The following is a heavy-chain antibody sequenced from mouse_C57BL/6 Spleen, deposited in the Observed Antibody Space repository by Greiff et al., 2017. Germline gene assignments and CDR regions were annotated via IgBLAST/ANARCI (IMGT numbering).Heavy chain of an antibody. Sequence: EVQLQQSGPELVKPGASVKMSCKASGYTFTDYNMHWVKQSHGKSLEWIGYINPNNGGTSYNQKFKGKATLTVNKSSSTAYMELRSLTSEDSAVYYCARYYDYDRRAMDYWGQGTSVTVSS. J-gene: IGHJ4*01. CDR2: INPNNGGT. CDR3: ARYYDYDRRAMDY. D-gene: IGHD2-4*01. V-gene: IGHV1-22*01. CDR1: GYTFTDYN.